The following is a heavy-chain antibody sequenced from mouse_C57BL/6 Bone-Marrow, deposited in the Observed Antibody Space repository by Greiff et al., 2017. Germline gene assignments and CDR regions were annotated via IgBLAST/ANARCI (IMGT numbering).Heavy chain of an antibody. CDR3: SRDYLYYFDY. D-gene: IGHD2-4*01. CDR2: IYWDDDK. Sequence: QVTLKVSGPGILQSSQTLSLSCSFSGFSLSTSGMGVSWIRQPSGKGLEWLAHIYWDDDKRYNPSLKSRPTISKGTSRNPVFLKITSVDSADACTCVYSRDYLYYFDYWGQGTTLTVSS. V-gene: IGHV8-12*01. J-gene: IGHJ2*01. CDR1: GFSLSTSGMG.